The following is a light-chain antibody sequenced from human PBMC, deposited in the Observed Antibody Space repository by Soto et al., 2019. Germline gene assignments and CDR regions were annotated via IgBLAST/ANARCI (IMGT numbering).Light chain of an antibody. CDR3: QKYNGVPLT. Sequence: DIPMTQSPSSLSASVGDRVTVTCRASQAISNYLAWYQQKPGEVPKLLISAASTLQSGVPSRFSGSGSGTDFTLTISSLQPEDVATYYCQKYNGVPLTFGGGTKVEIK. V-gene: IGKV1-27*01. J-gene: IGKJ4*01. CDR2: AAS. CDR1: QAISNY.